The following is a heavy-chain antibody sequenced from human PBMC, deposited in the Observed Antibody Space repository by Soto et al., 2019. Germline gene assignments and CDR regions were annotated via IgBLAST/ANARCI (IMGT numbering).Heavy chain of an antibody. D-gene: IGHD1-1*01. J-gene: IGHJ5*02. CDR1: GYNFATHW. CDR2: IYPGDSDT. V-gene: IGHV5-51*01. Sequence: GESLKISCKGSGYNFATHWIAWVRQMPGQGLEWMGVIYPGDSDTRYSPSFQGQVTISADTSITTAYLHWYSLQASDTAIYYCSRPQTVATTGPDWFDLWGQGTLVTVSS. CDR3: SRPQTVATTGPDWFDL.